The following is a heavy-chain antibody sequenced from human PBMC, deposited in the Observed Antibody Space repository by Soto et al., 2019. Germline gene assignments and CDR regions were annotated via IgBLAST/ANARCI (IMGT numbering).Heavy chain of an antibody. D-gene: IGHD6-6*01. CDR3: ARVGRWRPSPGAHGFDI. V-gene: IGHV1-69*13. CDR1: GGTFSSYA. Sequence: SVKVSCKASGGTFSSYAISWVRQAPGQGLEWMGGIIPIFGTANYAQKFQGRVTITADESTSTAYMELSSLRSEATAVYYGARVGRWRPSPGAHGFDIWGQGTMV. J-gene: IGHJ3*02. CDR2: IIPIFGTA.